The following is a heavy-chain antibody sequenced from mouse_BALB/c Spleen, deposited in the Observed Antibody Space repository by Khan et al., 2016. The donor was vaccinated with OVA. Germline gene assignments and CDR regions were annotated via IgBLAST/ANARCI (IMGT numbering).Heavy chain of an antibody. J-gene: IGHJ3*01. CDR2: IYPGSDNT. CDR3: AREWAAWFPY. V-gene: IGHV1-77*01. CDR1: GYTFTDYY. Sequence: LEVSGAELARPGASVKLSCKASGYTFTDYYINWMMQRTGQGLEWIGEIYPGSDNTNYNEKFKDKATLTADKSSSTAYMQLSSLTSEDSAVYFCAREWAAWFPYWGQGTLVTVSA.